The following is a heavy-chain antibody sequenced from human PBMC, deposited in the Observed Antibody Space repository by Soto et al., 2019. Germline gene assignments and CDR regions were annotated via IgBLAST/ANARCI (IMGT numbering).Heavy chain of an antibody. Sequence: GGSLRLSCAASGFTFSSYGMHWVRQAPGKGLEWVAVIWYDGSNKYYADSVKGRFTISRDNSKNTLYLQMNSLRAEDTAVYYCGRDVGRGGGSGYYYSCLDVWGQGTTVTVSS. CDR3: GRDVGRGGGSGYYYSCLDV. D-gene: IGHD3-16*01. CDR2: IWYDGSNK. CDR1: GFTFSSYG. J-gene: IGHJ6*02. V-gene: IGHV3-33*01.